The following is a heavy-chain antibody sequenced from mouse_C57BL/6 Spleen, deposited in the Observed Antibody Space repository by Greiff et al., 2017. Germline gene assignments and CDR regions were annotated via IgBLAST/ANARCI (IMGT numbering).Heavy chain of an antibody. CDR3: AAIATVVDGTYY. D-gene: IGHD1-1*01. Sequence: VQLQQPGAELVRPGSSVKLSCKASGYTFTSYWMHWVKQRPGQGLEWIGNIYPSDSDTHYNQKFKDKATLTVDKSSSTAYMQLSSLTSEDSAVYYCAAIATVVDGTYYWGQGTLVTVSA. V-gene: IGHV1-61*01. J-gene: IGHJ3*01. CDR2: IYPSDSDT. CDR1: GYTFTSYW.